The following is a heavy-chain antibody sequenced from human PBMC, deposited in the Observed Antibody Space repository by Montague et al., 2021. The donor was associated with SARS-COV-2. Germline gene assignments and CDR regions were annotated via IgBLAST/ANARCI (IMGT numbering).Heavy chain of an antibody. Sequence: TLSLTCTVSGDSMTSGSHFWTWIRQPAGKGLEWIGHIQISGTSNYNPSLRDRITLSIDTSKNQFSLELRSVTAADTAVYFCAGDRPDSWRISPGLAGLFATVVRSASGMDVWGRGTTVIVS. CDR1: GDSMTSGSHF. CDR2: IQISGTS. D-gene: IGHD3-22*01. CDR3: AGDRPDSWRISPGLAGLFATVVRSASGMDV. V-gene: IGHV4-61*09. J-gene: IGHJ6*02.